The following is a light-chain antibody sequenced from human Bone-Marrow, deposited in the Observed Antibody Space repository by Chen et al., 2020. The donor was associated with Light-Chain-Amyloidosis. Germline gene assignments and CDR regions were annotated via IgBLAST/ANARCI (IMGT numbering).Light chain of an antibody. J-gene: IGLJ2*01. CDR1: DLPTKY. Sequence: SYELTQPPSAYVAPGQTVRHTCSGDDLPTKYAYWYQQKPGQAPVLVIHRDTERPSGISERFSGSSSGTTATLTISGVQAEDEADYHCQSADSSGTYEVIFGGGTKLTVL. V-gene: IGLV3-25*03. CDR2: RDT. CDR3: QSADSSGTYEVI.